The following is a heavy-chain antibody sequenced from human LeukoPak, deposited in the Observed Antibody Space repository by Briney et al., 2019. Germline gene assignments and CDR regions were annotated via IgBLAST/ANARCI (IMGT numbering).Heavy chain of an antibody. J-gene: IGHJ6*03. CDR1: GYDINKYW. CDR3: ARATVTTGYYYYYYMDV. CDR2: IYPGDSDS. Sequence: GQSLKISCKVSGYDINKYWIGWVRQMPGKGLEWMGIIYPGDSDSRYSPSFEGQVTISADKSISTAYLQWSSLKASDTAMYYCARATVTTGYYYYYYMDVWGKGTTVTVSS. D-gene: IGHD4-17*01. V-gene: IGHV5-51*01.